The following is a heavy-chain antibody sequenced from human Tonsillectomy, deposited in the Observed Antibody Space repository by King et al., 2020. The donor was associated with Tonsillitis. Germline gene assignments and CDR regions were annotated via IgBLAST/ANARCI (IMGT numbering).Heavy chain of an antibody. J-gene: IGHJ3*02. CDR2: IIPMFRSA. CDR3: ARDLPGSTILFVAFDI. Sequence: QLVQSGAEVKKPGSSVKVSCKASGGTFNNYAITWVRQAPGQGLEWMGGIIPMFRSANYAQKFQDRVTITADKSTSTAYMELSSLTSEDTAVYYCARDLPGSTILFVAFDIWGQGTMVTVSS. CDR1: GGTFNNYA. V-gene: IGHV1-69*06. D-gene: IGHD3-3*01.